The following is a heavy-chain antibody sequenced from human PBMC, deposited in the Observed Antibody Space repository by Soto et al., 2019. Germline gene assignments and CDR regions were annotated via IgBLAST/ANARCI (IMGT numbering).Heavy chain of an antibody. V-gene: IGHV5-51*01. CDR3: ARHVGSSGWYYYYYMDV. J-gene: IGHJ6*03. Sequence: GESLKICCKGSGYSFSSYWIGWVRQMPGKGLEWMGIIYPGDSDTRYSPSFQGQVAISADKSISTAYLQWSSLKASDTAMYYCARHVGSSGWYYYYYMDVWGKGTTVTVSS. CDR2: IYPGDSDT. CDR1: GYSFSSYW. D-gene: IGHD6-19*01.